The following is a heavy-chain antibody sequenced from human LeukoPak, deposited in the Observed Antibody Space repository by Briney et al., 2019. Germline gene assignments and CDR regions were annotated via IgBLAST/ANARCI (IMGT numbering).Heavy chain of an antibody. V-gene: IGHV4-39*01. CDR3: ARLNYYGSGSYFGYYYYGMDV. CDR1: GGSISSSSYC. J-gene: IGHJ6*02. CDR2: IYYSGST. D-gene: IGHD3-10*01. Sequence: SETLSPTCTVSGGSISSSSYCWGWIRQPPGKGLEWIGSIYYSGSTYYTPSLKSRVTISVDTSKNQFSLKLSSVTAADTAVYYCARLNYYGSGSYFGYYYYGMDVWGQGTTVTVSS.